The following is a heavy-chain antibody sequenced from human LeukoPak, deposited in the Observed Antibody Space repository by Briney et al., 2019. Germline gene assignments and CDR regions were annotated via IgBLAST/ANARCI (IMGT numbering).Heavy chain of an antibody. Sequence: SVKVSCKASGGTFSSYAISWVRQAPGQGFEWMGGIIPIFGTANYAQKFQGRVTITTDESTSTAYMELSSLRSEDTAVYYCARDRGSGSYYYMDVWGKGTTVTVSS. CDR1: GGTFSSYA. J-gene: IGHJ6*03. V-gene: IGHV1-69*05. CDR2: IIPIFGTA. CDR3: ARDRGSGSYYYMDV. D-gene: IGHD3-10*01.